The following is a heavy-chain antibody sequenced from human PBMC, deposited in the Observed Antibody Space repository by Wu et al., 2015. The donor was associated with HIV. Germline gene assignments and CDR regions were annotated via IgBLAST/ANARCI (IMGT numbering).Heavy chain of an antibody. CDR1: GYTFISYD. CDR2: ISAYNGNT. D-gene: IGHD3-22*01. V-gene: IGHV1-18*01. CDR3: ARHRDYDSSGSFDY. J-gene: IGHJ4*02. Sequence: QVQLVQSGAEVKKPGDSVKVSCKTSGYTFISYDMSWVRQAPGQGLEWMGWISAYNGNTNYAQKLQGRVTMTTDTYTSTAYMELRSLRSDDTAVYYCARHRDYDSSGSFDYWGQGTRVTVSS.